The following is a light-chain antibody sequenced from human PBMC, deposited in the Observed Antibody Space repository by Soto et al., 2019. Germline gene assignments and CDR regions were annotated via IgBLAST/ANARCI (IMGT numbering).Light chain of an antibody. V-gene: IGKV1-5*01. J-gene: IGKJ1*01. CDR1: QSISSW. CDR3: QQYNSYRWT. CDR2: DAS. Sequence: DIQMTQSPSTLSASVGDRVTITCRASQSISSWLAWYQQKPGKAPKLLIYDASSLESGVPSRFSGSGSGTEFTLTISSLQPDDFATYYCQQYNSYRWTFVQGTKV.